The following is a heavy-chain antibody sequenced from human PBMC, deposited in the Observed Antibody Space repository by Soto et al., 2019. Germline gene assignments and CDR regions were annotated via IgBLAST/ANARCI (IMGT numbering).Heavy chain of an antibody. V-gene: IGHV1-69*12. CDR2: IMPIYGTA. J-gene: IGHJ6*02. Sequence: QVQLVQSGADVKKPGSSVKFSCKDSVVTVSSYAISWVRQAPGQGLEWMGGIMPIYGTANYAQKYHGRVTITADESTITAYMELRSIRCEDTSVYYCAGPTEVPRIYDYYGMAVWGQGTTVTVSS. CDR1: VVTVSSYA. CDR3: AGPTEVPRIYDYYGMAV. D-gene: IGHD2-2*01.